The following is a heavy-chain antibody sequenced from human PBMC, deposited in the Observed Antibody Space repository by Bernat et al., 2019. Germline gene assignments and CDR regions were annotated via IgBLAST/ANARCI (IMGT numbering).Heavy chain of an antibody. J-gene: IGHJ4*02. CDR3: ARARGGHYFDY. V-gene: IGHV4-59*01. Sequence: QVQLQESGPGLVKPSETLSLTCTVSGGSISSYYWSWIRQPPGKGLEWIGYIYYSGSTNYNPYIKSRVTISVDTSKNQFYLKLSSVTAADTAVYYCARARGGHYFDYWGQGTLVTVSS. CDR1: GGSISSYY. D-gene: IGHD3-10*01. CDR2: IYYSGST.